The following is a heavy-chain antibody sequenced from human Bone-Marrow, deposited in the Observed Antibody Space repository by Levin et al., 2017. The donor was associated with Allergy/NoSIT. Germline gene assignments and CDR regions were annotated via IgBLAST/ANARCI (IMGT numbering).Heavy chain of an antibody. CDR2: ISGSGGST. V-gene: IGHV3-23*01. CDR3: AKERYSSGWQSSYFDY. Sequence: GESLKISCAASGFTFSSFAMSWVRQAPGKGLEWVSAISGSGGSTYYADSVMGRFTISRDNSKNTLYLQMNSPRAEDAAVYYCAKERYSSGWQSSYFDYWGQGTLVTVSS. CDR1: GFTFSSFA. D-gene: IGHD6-19*01. J-gene: IGHJ4*02.